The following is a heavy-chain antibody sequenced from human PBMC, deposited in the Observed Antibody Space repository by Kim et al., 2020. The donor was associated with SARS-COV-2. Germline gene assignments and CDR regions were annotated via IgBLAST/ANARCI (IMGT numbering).Heavy chain of an antibody. D-gene: IGHD2-15*01. Sequence: SVKVSCKASGGTFSSYAISWVRQAPGQGLEWMGGIIPIFGTANYAQKFQGRVTITADESTSTAYMELSSLRSEDTAVYYCARAHLGSGGYCSGGSCYDRFYYYYYMDVWGKGTTVTVSS. J-gene: IGHJ6*03. V-gene: IGHV1-69*13. CDR2: IIPIFGTA. CDR3: ARAHLGSGGYCSGGSCYDRFYYYYYMDV. CDR1: GGTFSSYA.